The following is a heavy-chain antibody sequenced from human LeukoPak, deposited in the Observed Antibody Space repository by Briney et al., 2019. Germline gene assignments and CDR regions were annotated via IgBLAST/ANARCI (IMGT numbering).Heavy chain of an antibody. D-gene: IGHD6-13*01. CDR2: INHSGST. V-gene: IGHV4-34*01. Sequence: PSETLSLTCAVYGGSFSGHYWSWIRQPPGKGLEWIGEINHSGSTNYNPSLKSRVTISVDTSKNQFSLKLSSVTAADTAVYYCARIPRYSSTRNYFDYWGQGTLVTVSS. J-gene: IGHJ4*02. CDR3: ARIPRYSSTRNYFDY. CDR1: GGSFSGHY.